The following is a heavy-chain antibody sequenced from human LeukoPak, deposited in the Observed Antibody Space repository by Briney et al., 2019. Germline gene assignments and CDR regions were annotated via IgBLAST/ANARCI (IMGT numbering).Heavy chain of an antibody. D-gene: IGHD3-10*01. V-gene: IGHV1-69*13. CDR3: ARDLITMVRGVTTDY. Sequence: SVKVSCKASGGTFSSYAISWVRQAPGQGLEWMGGIIPIFGTANYAQKFQGRVTITADESTSTAYMELSSLRSEDTAVYYCARDLITMVRGVTTDYWGQGTLVTVSS. CDR1: GGTFSSYA. J-gene: IGHJ4*02. CDR2: IIPIFGTA.